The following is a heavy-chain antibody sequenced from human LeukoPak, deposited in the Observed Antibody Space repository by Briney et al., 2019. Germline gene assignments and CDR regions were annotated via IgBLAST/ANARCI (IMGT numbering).Heavy chain of an antibody. V-gene: IGHV3-7*01. CDR1: GFTFSSYW. CDR3: ARAGYCSSTSCRDAFDI. CDR2: IKQDGSEK. J-gene: IGHJ3*02. Sequence: PGGSLRLSCAASGFTFSSYWMSWVRQAPGKGLEWVANIKQDGSEKYYVDSVKGRFTISRDNAKSSLYLQMNSLRAEDTAVYYCARAGYCSSTSCRDAFDIWGQGTMVTVSS. D-gene: IGHD2-2*01.